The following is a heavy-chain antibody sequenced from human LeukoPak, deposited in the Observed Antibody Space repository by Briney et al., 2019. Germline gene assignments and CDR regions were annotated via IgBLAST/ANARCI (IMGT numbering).Heavy chain of an antibody. CDR3: ARDLLTGGFDY. V-gene: IGHV4-30-2*01. CDR2: IYHSGST. D-gene: IGHD7-27*01. CDR1: GASIRSGDYY. Sequence: SETLSLTCTVSGASIRSGDYYWSWIRQPPGKGLEWIGYIYHSGSTYYNPSLKSRVTISVDRSKNQFSLKLSSVTAADTAVYYCARDLLTGGFDYWGQGTLVTVSS. J-gene: IGHJ4*02.